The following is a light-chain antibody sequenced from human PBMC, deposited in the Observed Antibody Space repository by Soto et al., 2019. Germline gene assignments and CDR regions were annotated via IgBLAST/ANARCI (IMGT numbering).Light chain of an antibody. CDR2: EVT. CDR3: SSFASSSTWV. V-gene: IGLV2-8*01. Sequence: QSALTQPPSASGSPGQSVTISCTGTSSDVGADNDVSWYQQHAGKAPKLVIYEVTKRPSGVPDRFSGSKSANTASLTVSGLEAEDEADYYCSSFASSSTWVFGGGTKLTVL. CDR1: SSDVGADND. J-gene: IGLJ3*02.